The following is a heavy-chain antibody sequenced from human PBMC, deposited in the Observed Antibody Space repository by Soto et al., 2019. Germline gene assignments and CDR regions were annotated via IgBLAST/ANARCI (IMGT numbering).Heavy chain of an antibody. V-gene: IGHV4-59*01. Sequence: PSETLSLTCTVSGGSISSYYRSWIRQPPGKGLEWIGYIYYSGSTNYNPSLKSRVTISVDTSKNQFSLKLSSVAAADTAVYYCARGRDIVVVVAATGAFDIRGQGTMVTVSS. D-gene: IGHD2-15*01. CDR3: ARGRDIVVVVAATGAFDI. J-gene: IGHJ3*02. CDR2: IYYSGST. CDR1: GGSISSYY.